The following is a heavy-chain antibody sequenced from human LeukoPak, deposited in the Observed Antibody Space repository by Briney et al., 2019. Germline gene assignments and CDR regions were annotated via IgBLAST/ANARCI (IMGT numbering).Heavy chain of an antibody. CDR2: IIPIFGTA. J-gene: IGHJ5*02. CDR3: ARDWRSSTSCPAWFDP. Sequence: SVKVSCKASGGTFSSYAISWVRQAPGQGLEWMGGIIPIFGTANYAQKFQGRVTITTDESTSTAYMELSSLRSEDTAVYYCARDWRSSTSCPAWFDPWGQGTLVTVSS. CDR1: GGTFSSYA. V-gene: IGHV1-69*05. D-gene: IGHD2-2*01.